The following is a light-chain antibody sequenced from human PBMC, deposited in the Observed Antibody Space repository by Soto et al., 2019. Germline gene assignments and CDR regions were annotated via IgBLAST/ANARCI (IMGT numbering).Light chain of an antibody. CDR3: QQRSNWPRGT. J-gene: IGKJ5*01. CDR1: QSVGSY. Sequence: EIVLTQSPATLSLSPGERATLSCRASQSVGSYLACYQQKPGQAPRLLIYDASNRATDIPARFSGSGSGNDFTLTISSLEPEDFAVYYCQQRSNWPRGTFGQGTRLEIK. CDR2: DAS. V-gene: IGKV3-11*01.